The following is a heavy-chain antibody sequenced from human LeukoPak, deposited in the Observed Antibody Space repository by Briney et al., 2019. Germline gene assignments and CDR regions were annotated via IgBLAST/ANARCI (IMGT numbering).Heavy chain of an antibody. CDR1: GGSISSSSYY. V-gene: IGHV4-39*01. CDR2: IYYSGST. J-gene: IGHJ4*02. Sequence: SETLSLTCTVSGGSISSSSYYWGWLRQPPGKGLEWVGSIYYSGSTYYNPSLKSRVTISVDTSKNQFSLKLSSVTAADTAVYYCASHVGSGGSDYSDYWGQGTLVTVSS. D-gene: IGHD2-15*01. CDR3: ASHVGSGGSDYSDY.